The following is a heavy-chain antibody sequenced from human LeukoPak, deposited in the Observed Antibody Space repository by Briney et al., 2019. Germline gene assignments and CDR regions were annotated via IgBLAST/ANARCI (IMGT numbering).Heavy chain of an antibody. J-gene: IGHJ4*02. D-gene: IGHD6-13*01. CDR2: INPNSGGT. CDR3: AKAYSSSWYYGY. Sequence: ASVKVSCKASGYTFTGYYIHWVRQAPGQGLEWMGWINPNSGGTNYAQNFQGWVTMTRDTSISTAYMELSRLRSDDTAVYYCAKAYSSSWYYGYWGQGTLVTVSS. V-gene: IGHV1-2*04. CDR1: GYTFTGYY.